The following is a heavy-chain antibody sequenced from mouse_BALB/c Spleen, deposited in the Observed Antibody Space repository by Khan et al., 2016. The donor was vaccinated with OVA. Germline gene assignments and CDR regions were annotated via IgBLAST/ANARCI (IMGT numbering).Heavy chain of an antibody. J-gene: IGHJ4*01. Sequence: QVQLQQPGAELVRPGTSVKLSCKAAGYTFTNYWINRVKQRPGQGLEWIGNIYPSDSYTNYNPKFKDKATLTVDKSSSTAYIQFSSPTSEDSADKYCTGEGTTVDAIDYWGQGTSVTVSS. CDR1: GYTFTNYW. V-gene: IGHV1-69*02. CDR2: IYPSDSYT. D-gene: IGHD1-1*01. CDR3: TGEGTTVDAIDY.